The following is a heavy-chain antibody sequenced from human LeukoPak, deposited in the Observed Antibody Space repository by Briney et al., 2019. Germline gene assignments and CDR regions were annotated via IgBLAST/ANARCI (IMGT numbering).Heavy chain of an antibody. Sequence: GGSLRLSCAASGFTFSDYWMTWVRQAPGKGLEWVANIKGDGSEKYYVDSVKGRFTISRDNAKSSLFLQLNSLRAEDTAVYYCARERGYYDNSGYLPTTYFQHWGQGTLVTVSS. J-gene: IGHJ1*01. V-gene: IGHV3-7*01. D-gene: IGHD3-22*01. CDR1: GFTFSDYW. CDR3: ARERGYYDNSGYLPTTYFQH. CDR2: IKGDGSEK.